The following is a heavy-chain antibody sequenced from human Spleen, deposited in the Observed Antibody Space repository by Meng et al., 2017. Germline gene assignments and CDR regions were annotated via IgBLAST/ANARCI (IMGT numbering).Heavy chain of an antibody. J-gene: IGHJ4*02. Sequence: VRLQQWGSVLLEPSAPPSLPCVVSDGSFIDYYWSWPRQPPGKGLEWIGEINHRGNTNYNSFLESRVTISVDTSQNSLSLKLSSVTAADSAVYYCARGPTTVAHDFDYWGQGTLVTVSS. CDR3: ARGPTTVAHDFDY. CDR2: INHRGNT. V-gene: IGHV4-34*01. CDR1: DGSFIDYY. D-gene: IGHD4-11*01.